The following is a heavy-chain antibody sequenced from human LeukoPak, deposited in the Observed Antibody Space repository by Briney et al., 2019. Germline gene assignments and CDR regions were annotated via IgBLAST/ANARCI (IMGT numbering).Heavy chain of an antibody. Sequence: GGSLRLSCAASGFTVSSNYMSWVRQAPGKGLEWVSVIYSGGSTYYADSVKGRFTISRDNSKNTLYLQMNSLRAEDTAVYYCARDRGGVIAAAGAFDIWGQGTIVTVSS. CDR2: IYSGGST. CDR3: ARDRGGVIAAAGAFDI. J-gene: IGHJ3*02. D-gene: IGHD6-13*01. CDR1: GFTVSSNY. V-gene: IGHV3-53*01.